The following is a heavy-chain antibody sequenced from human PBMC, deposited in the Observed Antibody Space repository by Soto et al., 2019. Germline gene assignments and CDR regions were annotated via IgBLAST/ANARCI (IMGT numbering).Heavy chain of an antibody. CDR2: ISGSGGST. Sequence: GGSLRLSCAASGFSFSSYAMSWVRQAPGKGLEWVSAISGSGGSTYYADSVKGRFTISRDNSKNTLYLKMNSLRAEDTAVLYCCKAVSTSVRTFPMYFWYQGPTFT. CDR3: CKAVSTSVRTFPMYF. D-gene: IGHD2-2*01. CDR1: GFSFSSYA. J-gene: IGHJ6*02. V-gene: IGHV3-23*01.